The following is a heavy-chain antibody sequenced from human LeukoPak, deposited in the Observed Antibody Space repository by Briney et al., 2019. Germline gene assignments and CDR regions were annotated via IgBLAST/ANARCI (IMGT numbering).Heavy chain of an antibody. Sequence: SETLSLTCTVSGGSLSRYYWSWIRQPAGKGLEWIGRIYTSGSTNYNPSLKSRVTMSVDTSKNQFSLKLSSVTAADTAVYYCARVRGVAGTYAFDYWGQGTLVTVSS. CDR2: IYTSGST. J-gene: IGHJ4*02. CDR3: ARVRGVAGTYAFDY. CDR1: GGSLSRYY. V-gene: IGHV4-4*07. D-gene: IGHD6-19*01.